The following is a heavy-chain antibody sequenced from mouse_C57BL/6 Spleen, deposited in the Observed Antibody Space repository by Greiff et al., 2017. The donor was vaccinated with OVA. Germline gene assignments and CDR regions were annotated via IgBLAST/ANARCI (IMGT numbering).Heavy chain of an antibody. V-gene: IGHV1-42*01. CDR3: ARSGLRRNYVDD. J-gene: IGHJ2*01. CDR1: GYSFTGYY. Sequence: VQLQQSGPELVKPGASVKISCTASGYSFTGYYMNWVKQSPEKSLEWIGEINPSTGGTTYTHTFTAKATLTVDKSYSPAYLQRRSLTSDDSAVYYCARSGLRRNYVDDWGKGTTLTAST. CDR2: INPSTGGT. D-gene: IGHD2-4*01.